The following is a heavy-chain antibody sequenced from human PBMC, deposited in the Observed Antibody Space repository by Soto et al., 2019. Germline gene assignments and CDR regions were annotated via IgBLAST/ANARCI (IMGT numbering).Heavy chain of an antibody. V-gene: IGHV1-24*01. D-gene: IGHD2-2*01. CDR3: ATSGYCSSTSCSASYYYYYGMDV. CDR1: GYTLTELS. Sequence: ASVKVSCKVSGYTLTELSMHWVRQAPGKGLEWMGGFDPEDGETIYAQKFQGRVTMTEDTSTDTAYTELSSLRSEDTAVYYCATSGYCSSTSCSASYYYYYGMDVWGQGTTVTVSS. J-gene: IGHJ6*02. CDR2: FDPEDGET.